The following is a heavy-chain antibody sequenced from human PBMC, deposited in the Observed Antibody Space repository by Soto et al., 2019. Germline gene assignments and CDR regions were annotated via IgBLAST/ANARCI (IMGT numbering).Heavy chain of an antibody. CDR1: GFSFTTYW. Sequence: GESLKISCRGSGFSFTTYWIGWVRQMPGKGLEWMGIIYPGNSDTRYSPSFQGQVTISADNSISTAYLQWSSLEASDTAMYYCARPSVGISAPSGFDSWGQGTLVTVSS. J-gene: IGHJ5*01. D-gene: IGHD6-13*01. CDR2: IYPGNSDT. CDR3: ARPSVGISAPSGFDS. V-gene: IGHV5-51*01.